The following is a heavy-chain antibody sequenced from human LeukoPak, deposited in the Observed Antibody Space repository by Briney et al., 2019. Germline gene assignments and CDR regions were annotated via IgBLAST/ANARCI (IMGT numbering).Heavy chain of an antibody. CDR1: GFTFSTYS. CDR3: ARVYSTSSPFDY. CDR2: ISSSSSYI. J-gene: IGHJ4*02. D-gene: IGHD6-6*01. V-gene: IGHV3-21*01. Sequence: GGSLRLSCVASGFTFSTYSMNWVRQAPGKGLEWVSSISSSSSYIHYADSAKGRFTISRDNAKNSLYLQMNSLRAEDTAVYYCARVYSTSSPFDYWGRGTLVTVSS.